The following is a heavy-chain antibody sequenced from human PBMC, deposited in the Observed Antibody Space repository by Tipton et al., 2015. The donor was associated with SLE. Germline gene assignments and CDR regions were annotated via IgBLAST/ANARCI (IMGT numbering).Heavy chain of an antibody. CDR1: GGSISSYY. CDR3: ARESSWDPLFDY. J-gene: IGHJ4*02. CDR2: IYYSGSA. Sequence: TLSLTCTVSGGSISSYYWSWIRQPPGKGLEWIGYIYYSGSANYNPSLKSRVTISVDTSKNQFSLKLSSGTAAATAVYYCARESSWDPLFDYWGQGTLVTVSS. V-gene: IGHV4-59*01. D-gene: IGHD6-13*01.